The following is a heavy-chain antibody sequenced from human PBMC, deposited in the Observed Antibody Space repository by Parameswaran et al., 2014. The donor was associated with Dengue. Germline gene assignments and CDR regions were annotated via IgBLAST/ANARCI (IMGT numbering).Heavy chain of an antibody. J-gene: IGHJ6*02. CDR2: TYYRSKWYN. CDR3: ARDNGSSWYRRAVYYGMDV. V-gene: IGHV6-1*01. D-gene: IGHD6-13*01. Sequence: WIRQSPSRGLEWLGRTYYRSKWYNDYAVSVKSRITINPDTSKNQFSLQLNSVTPEDTAVYYCARDNGSSWYRRAVYYGMDVWGQGTTVTVSS.